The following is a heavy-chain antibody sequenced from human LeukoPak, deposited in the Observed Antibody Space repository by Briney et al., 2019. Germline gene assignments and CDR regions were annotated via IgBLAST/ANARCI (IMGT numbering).Heavy chain of an antibody. D-gene: IGHD6-6*01. CDR2: ISSSSSYI. CDR1: GFTFSSYS. Sequence: GGSLRLSCAASGFTFSSYSMNWVRQAPGKGLEWVSSISSSSSYIYYADSVKGRFTISRDNAKNSLYLQMNSLRAEDTAVYYCASLIIVGSSTLYWGQGTLVTVSS. V-gene: IGHV3-21*01. J-gene: IGHJ4*02. CDR3: ASLIIVGSSTLY.